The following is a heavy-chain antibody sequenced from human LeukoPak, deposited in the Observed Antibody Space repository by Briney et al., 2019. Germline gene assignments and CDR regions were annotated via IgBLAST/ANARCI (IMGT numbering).Heavy chain of an antibody. CDR2: IYYSGST. D-gene: IGHD3-3*01. V-gene: IGHV4-39*01. CDR3: ARHGHDFWYGTRGSYYFDY. CDR1: GGSISSSSYY. J-gene: IGHJ4*02. Sequence: SETLSLTCTVSGGSISSSSYYWGWIRQPPGKGLKWIGSIYYSGSTYYNPSLKSRVTISVVTSKNQFSLKLSSVTAADTAVYYCARHGHDFWYGTRGSYYFDYWGQGTLVTVSS.